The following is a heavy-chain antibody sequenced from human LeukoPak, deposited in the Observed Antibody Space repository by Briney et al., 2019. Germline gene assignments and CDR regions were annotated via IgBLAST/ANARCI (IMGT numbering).Heavy chain of an antibody. CDR2: MNPNRGNT. CDR1: GGTFSSYA. V-gene: IGHV1-8*02. Sequence: ASVKVSCKASGGTFSSYAINWVRQATGQGLEWMGWMNPNRGNTGYAQKFQGRVTMTRSTSISTAYMELSSLRSEDTAVYYCARGTILQKYYYDSSGYYEDYWGQGTLVTVSS. CDR3: ARGTILQKYYYDSSGYYEDY. J-gene: IGHJ4*02. D-gene: IGHD3-22*01.